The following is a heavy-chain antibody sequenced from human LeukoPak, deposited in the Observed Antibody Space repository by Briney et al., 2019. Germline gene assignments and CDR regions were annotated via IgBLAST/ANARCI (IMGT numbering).Heavy chain of an antibody. V-gene: IGHV4-59*01. Sequence: SETLSLTCTVSGGSISSDYWSWIRQPPGKGLEWIGYISYSGSTNYNPSLRSQVTISVDTSKNQFSLKLSSVTAADTAVYYCAREAVSGWYDYFDYWGQGTLVTVSS. J-gene: IGHJ4*02. CDR3: AREAVSGWYDYFDY. CDR1: GGSISSDY. CDR2: ISYSGST. D-gene: IGHD6-19*01.